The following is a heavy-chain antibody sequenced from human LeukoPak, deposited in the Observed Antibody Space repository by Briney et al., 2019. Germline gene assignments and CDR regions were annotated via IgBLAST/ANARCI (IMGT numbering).Heavy chain of an antibody. V-gene: IGHV3-23*01. D-gene: IGHD3-3*01. Sequence: GGSLRLSCAASGFTFSNYAMNWVRQAPGKGLEWVSAISGSGGGTFYADSVKGRFTISRDNSKNTLYLQMNSLRAEDTAVYYCAKGADFWSGYYDYWGQGTLVTVSS. CDR1: GFTFSNYA. J-gene: IGHJ4*02. CDR3: AKGADFWSGYYDY. CDR2: ISGSGGGT.